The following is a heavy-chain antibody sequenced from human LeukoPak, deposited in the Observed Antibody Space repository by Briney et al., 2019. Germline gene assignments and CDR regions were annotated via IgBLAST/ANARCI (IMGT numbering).Heavy chain of an antibody. CDR2: IKQDGSEK. CDR1: GFTFSSYW. V-gene: IGHV3-7*01. J-gene: IGHJ6*03. Sequence: PGGSLRLSCAASGFTFSSYWMSWVRQAPGKGLEWVANIKQDGSEKYYVDSVKGRFTISRDNAKNSLYLQMSSLRAEDTAVYYCARDWSTMVRGVIIRSYSYMDVWGKGTTVTVSS. D-gene: IGHD3-10*01. CDR3: ARDWSTMVRGVIIRSYSYMDV.